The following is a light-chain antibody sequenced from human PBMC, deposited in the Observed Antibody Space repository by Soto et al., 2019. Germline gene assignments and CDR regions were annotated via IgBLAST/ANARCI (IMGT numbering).Light chain of an antibody. J-gene: IGKJ4*01. Sequence: DIVMTQSPESLAVSLGERATINCKSSQIILNSSNNKIHLAWYQQKRGQPPKLLIYRASTRDSGVPDRFSGSGSGTDFTLTISSLQPEDVAPYYCQQYFSALLTFCGGTRVEI. CDR2: RAS. V-gene: IGKV4-1*01. CDR3: QQYFSALLT. CDR1: QIILNSSNNKIH.